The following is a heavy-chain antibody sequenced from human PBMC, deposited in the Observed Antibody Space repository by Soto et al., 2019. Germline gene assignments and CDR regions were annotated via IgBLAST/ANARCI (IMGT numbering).Heavy chain of an antibody. CDR1: GFTFSSYS. D-gene: IGHD3-3*01. CDR3: ARSNPNGLRFLEWLTGAYYMDV. CDR2: ISSSSSYI. V-gene: IGHV3-21*01. Sequence: GGSLRLSCAASGFTFSSYSMNWVRQAPGKGLEWVSSISSSSSYIYYADSVKGRFTISRDNAKNSLYLQMNSLRAEDTAVYYCARSNPNGLRFLEWLTGAYYMDVWGKGTTVTSP. J-gene: IGHJ6*03.